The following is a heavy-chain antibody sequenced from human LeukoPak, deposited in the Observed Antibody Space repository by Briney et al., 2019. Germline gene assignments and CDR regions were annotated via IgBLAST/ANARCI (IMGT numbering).Heavy chain of an antibody. V-gene: IGHV3-21*01. D-gene: IGHD1-26*01. J-gene: IGHJ4*02. CDR1: GFTFSSYS. CDR2: ISSRSTYI. Sequence: AGGSLRLSCAASGFTFSSYSMNWVRQAPGKGLEWVSSISSRSTYIYYVDSVKGRFTISRDNAKNTLYLQMNSLRAEDTAVYYCARDPSYSENLDYWGQGTLVTVSS. CDR3: ARDPSYSENLDY.